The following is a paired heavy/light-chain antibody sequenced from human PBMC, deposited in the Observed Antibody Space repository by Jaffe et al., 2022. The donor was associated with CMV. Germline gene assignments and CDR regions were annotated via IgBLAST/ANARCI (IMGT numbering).Light chain of an antibody. Sequence: QSVLTQPPSVSAAPGQKVTISCSGSSSNIGNNYVSWYQQLPGTAPKLLIYENNKRPSGIPDRFSGSKSGTSATLGITGLQTGDEADYYCGTWDSSLSAFYVFGTGTKVTVL. J-gene: IGLJ1*01. CDR1: SSNIGNNY. V-gene: IGLV1-51*02. CDR2: ENN. CDR3: GTWDSSLSAFYV.
Heavy chain of an antibody. V-gene: IGHV4-4*07. Sequence: QVQLQESGPGLVKPSETLSLTCTVSGGSISSYYWSWIRQPAGKGLEWIGRIYTSGSTNYNPSLKSRVTMSVDTSKNQFSLKLSSVTAADTAVYYCARWGGTRIAAAGSYYYYYGMDVWGQGTTVTVSS. J-gene: IGHJ6*02. CDR3: ARWGGTRIAAAGSYYYYYGMDV. D-gene: IGHD6-13*01. CDR1: GGSISSYY. CDR2: IYTSGST.